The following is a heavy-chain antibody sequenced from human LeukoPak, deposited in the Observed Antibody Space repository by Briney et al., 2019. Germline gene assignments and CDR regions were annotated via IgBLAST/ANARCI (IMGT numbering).Heavy chain of an antibody. CDR1: GGSVSSPY. D-gene: IGHD6-19*01. Sequence: SETLSLTCIVSGGSVSSPYWSWIRQPPGKGVEWIGPTYHSGSNKDNPSLQSRVTISVDTSKNQFSLKLTSVTAADTAVYFCARGLYTSGWYAHFEYWGQGIVVTVSS. J-gene: IGHJ4*02. V-gene: IGHV4-59*02. CDR2: TYHSGSN. CDR3: ARGLYTSGWYAHFEY.